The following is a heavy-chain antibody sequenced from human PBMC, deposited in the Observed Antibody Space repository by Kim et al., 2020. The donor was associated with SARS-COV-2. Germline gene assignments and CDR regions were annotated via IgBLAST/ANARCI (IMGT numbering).Heavy chain of an antibody. CDR3: AKENTVWNIEMAPTYYEN. CDR1: GFTFSSHA. Sequence: GGSLRLSWAASGFTFSSHAMTWVRQAPGRGLEWVSSISGRGISTYYAGSVRGRFISSRDNPKDTLYLQMNSLRPEDTAVYYCAKENTVWNIEMAPTYYENWGHGTLVTVAS. J-gene: IGHJ4*03. CDR2: ISGRGIST. V-gene: IGHV3-23*01. D-gene: IGHD3-16*01.